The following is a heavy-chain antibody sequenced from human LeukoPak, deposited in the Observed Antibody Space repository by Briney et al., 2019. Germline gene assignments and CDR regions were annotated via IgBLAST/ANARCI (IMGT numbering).Heavy chain of an antibody. D-gene: IGHD5-24*01. CDR1: RYSFSGGYY. J-gene: IGHJ4*02. CDR3: ARGPSERWLQLPLDY. Sequence: RTSETLSLTCTVSRYSFSGGYYWGWIRQPPGKGLEWIGSIYHSGSTYYNPSLKSRVTISVDTSKNQFSLKLSSVTAADTAVYYCARGPSERWLQLPLDYWGQGTLVTVSS. V-gene: IGHV4-38-2*02. CDR2: IYHSGST.